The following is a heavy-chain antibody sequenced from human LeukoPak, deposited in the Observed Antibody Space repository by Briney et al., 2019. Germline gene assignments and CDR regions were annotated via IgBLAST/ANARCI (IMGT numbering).Heavy chain of an antibody. V-gene: IGHV3-9*01. CDR2: ISWNSGSI. Sequence: GRSLRLSCAASGFTFDDYAMHWVRQAPGKGLEWVSGISWNSGSIGYADSVKGRFTISRDNAKNSLYLQMNSLRAEDTALYYCAKDKYSSVPGMDVWGQGTTVTVSS. CDR1: GFTFDDYA. J-gene: IGHJ6*02. CDR3: AKDKYSSVPGMDV. D-gene: IGHD6-19*01.